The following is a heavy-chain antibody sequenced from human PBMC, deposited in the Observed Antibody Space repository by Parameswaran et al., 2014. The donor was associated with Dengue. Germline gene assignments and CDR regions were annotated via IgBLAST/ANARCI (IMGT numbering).Heavy chain of an antibody. Sequence: KWIRQPPGKGLEWVSSISSSSSYIYYADSVKGRFTISRDNAKNSLYLQMNSLRAEDTAVYYCARDSGPEYSSSSLDYWGQGTLVTVSS. CDR3: ARDSGPEYSSSSLDY. J-gene: IGHJ4*02. V-gene: IGHV3-21*01. D-gene: IGHD6-6*01. CDR2: ISSSSSYI.